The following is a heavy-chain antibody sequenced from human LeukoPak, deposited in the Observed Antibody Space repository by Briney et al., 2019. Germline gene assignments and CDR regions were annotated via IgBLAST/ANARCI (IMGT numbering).Heavy chain of an antibody. CDR1: GDSISGYY. CDR2: IYYSGTT. V-gene: IGHV4-59*12. J-gene: IGHJ4*02. CDR3: ARDYYGSGLY. D-gene: IGHD3-10*01. Sequence: SETLSLTCTVSGDSISGYYWSWIRQPPGKGLEWVGYIYYSGTTHYNPSLKGRVTISVDTSKNQFSLRLSSVTAADTAVYYCARDYYGSGLYWGQGTLVTVSS.